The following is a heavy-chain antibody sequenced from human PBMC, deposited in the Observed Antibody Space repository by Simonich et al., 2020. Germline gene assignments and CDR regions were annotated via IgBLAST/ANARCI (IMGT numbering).Heavy chain of an antibody. CDR1: GGPFRSYA. Sequence: QVQLVQSGAEVKKPGSSVKVSCKASGGPFRSYAVSWVRQAPGQGLGWMGGIIPIFGIANDAQKFQGRVTITADKSTSTAYMELSSLRSEDTAVYYCARKRLTGPGEGFDYWGQGTLVTVSS. V-gene: IGHV1-69*10. J-gene: IGHJ4*02. D-gene: IGHD7-27*01. CDR2: IIPIFGIA. CDR3: ARKRLTGPGEGFDY.